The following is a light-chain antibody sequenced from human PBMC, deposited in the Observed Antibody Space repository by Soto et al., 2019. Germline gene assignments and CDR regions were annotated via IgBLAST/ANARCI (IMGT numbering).Light chain of an antibody. V-gene: IGKV1-9*01. CDR3: QQVYVYPST. CDR1: QGISNH. J-gene: IGKJ4*01. Sequence: DIEFTQSPSSLSASLEDSFPIHCRASQGISNHLGWYQQKPGKAPELLIYAASTLQTGVPSRFRGGGSGTDFTLTITSLQPEDFASYYCQQVYVYPSTFGGGTKVDIK. CDR2: AAS.